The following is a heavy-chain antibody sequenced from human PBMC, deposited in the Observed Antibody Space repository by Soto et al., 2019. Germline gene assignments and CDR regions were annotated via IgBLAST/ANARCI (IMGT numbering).Heavy chain of an antibody. J-gene: IGHJ6*02. CDR1: GYSFTSYW. D-gene: IGHD3-10*01. Sequence: PWESLKISCKGSGYSFTSYWISWVRQMPGKGLEWMGRIDPSDSYTNYSPSFQGHVTISADKSISTAYLQWSSLKASDTAMYYCASPQFGSGPYGMDVWGQGTTVTVSS. CDR2: IDPSDSYT. CDR3: ASPQFGSGPYGMDV. V-gene: IGHV5-10-1*01.